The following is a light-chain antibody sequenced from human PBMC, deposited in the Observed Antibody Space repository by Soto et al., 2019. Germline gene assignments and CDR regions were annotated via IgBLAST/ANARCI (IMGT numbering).Light chain of an antibody. J-gene: IGKJ1*01. V-gene: IGKV3-11*01. CDR1: QSVSSY. CDR2: DAS. CDR3: QQRSNWPT. Sequence: EIVLTQSPGTLSLSPAERATLSCRASQSVSSYLAWYQQKPGQAPRLLIYDASNRATGIPARFSGSGSGTDFTLTISSLEPEDFTVYYCQQRSNWPTFGQGTKVEIK.